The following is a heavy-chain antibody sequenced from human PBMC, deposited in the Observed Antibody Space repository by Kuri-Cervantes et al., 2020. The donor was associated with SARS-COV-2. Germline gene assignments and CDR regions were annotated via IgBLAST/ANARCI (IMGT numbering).Heavy chain of an antibody. Sequence: GESLKISCAASGFTFSGSAMHWVRQASGKGLEWVGRIRSKANSYATAYAASVKGRFTISRDDSKNTAYLQMNSLKTEDTAIYHCAKGSRRSVAGLIFDYWGQGTLVTVSS. CDR1: GFTFSGSA. CDR2: IRSKANSYAT. D-gene: IGHD6-19*01. CDR3: AKGSRRSVAGLIFDY. V-gene: IGHV3-73*01. J-gene: IGHJ4*02.